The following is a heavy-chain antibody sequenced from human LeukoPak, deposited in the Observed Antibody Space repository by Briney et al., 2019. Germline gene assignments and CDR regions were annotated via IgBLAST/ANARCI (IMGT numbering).Heavy chain of an antibody. V-gene: IGHV3-33*01. CDR3: AGDMSGRRLDY. J-gene: IGHJ4*02. CDR2: IWYDGSNQ. Sequence: GGSLRLSCAASGFTFKNHDMHWVRQAPGKGLEWVAVIWYDGSNQYYADSVKGRLTISRDNSKNMLYLQMDSLRAEDTAMYYCAGDMSGRRLDYWGQGTLVTVSS. D-gene: IGHD3-10*02. CDR1: GFTFKNHD.